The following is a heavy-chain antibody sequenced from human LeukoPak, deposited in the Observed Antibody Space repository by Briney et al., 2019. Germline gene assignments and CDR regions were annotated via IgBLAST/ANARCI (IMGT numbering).Heavy chain of an antibody. J-gene: IGHJ3*01. V-gene: IGHV3-48*04. Sequence: GGSLRLSCAASGFTFSSYSMNWVRQALGKGLEWVSHISSSSSTICYADSVKGRFTISRDNAKNTLFLQMNSLRAEDTALYFCARRLSLRFDAFAVWGPGTVVTVSS. CDR1: GFTFSSYS. CDR2: ISSSSSTI. D-gene: IGHD3-3*01. CDR3: ARRLSLRFDAFAV.